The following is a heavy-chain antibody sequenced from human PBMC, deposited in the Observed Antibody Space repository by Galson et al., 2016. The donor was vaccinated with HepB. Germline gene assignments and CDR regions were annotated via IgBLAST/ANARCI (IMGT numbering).Heavy chain of an antibody. CDR1: GFTFSSYS. CDR3: ARDRSIFGVVVGDYYFDS. Sequence: SLRLSCAASGFTFSSYSMNWLRQAPGKGLERVSSIISRGTYFYYADSVQGRLTISRDNDKNSLYLQMNNLTAEDTAVYYCARDRSIFGVVVGDYYFDSWGQGTLVSVSS. J-gene: IGHJ4*02. V-gene: IGHV3-21*01. D-gene: IGHD3-3*01. CDR2: IISRGTYF.